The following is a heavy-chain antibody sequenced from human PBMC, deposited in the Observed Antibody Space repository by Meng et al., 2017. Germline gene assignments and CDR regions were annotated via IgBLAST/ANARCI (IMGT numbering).Heavy chain of an antibody. D-gene: IGHD3-16*01. V-gene: IGHV3-33*01. CDR2: IWYDGSNK. J-gene: IGHJ4*02. CDR1: GFTFSSYG. Sequence: GGSLRLSCAASGFTFSSYGMHWVRQAPGKGLEGVAVIWYDGSNKYYADSVKGRFTISRDNSKNTLYLQMNSLRAEDTAVYYCARAEGGYYYFDYWGQGTLVTVSS. CDR3: ARAEGGYYYFDY.